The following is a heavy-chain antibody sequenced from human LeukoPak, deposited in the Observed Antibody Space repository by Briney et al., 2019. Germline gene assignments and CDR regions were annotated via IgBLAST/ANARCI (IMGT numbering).Heavy chain of an antibody. J-gene: IGHJ4*02. CDR3: ARDEEGPLGFPCTNGVCPDFDY. Sequence: GGSLRLSCAASGFTFDDYAMHWVRQAPGKGLEWVSGISWNSGSIGYADSVKGRFTISRDNAKNSLYLQMNSLRAEDTAVYYCARDEEGPLGFPCTNGVCPDFDYWGQGTLVTVSS. D-gene: IGHD2-8*01. V-gene: IGHV3-9*01. CDR1: GFTFDDYA. CDR2: ISWNSGSI.